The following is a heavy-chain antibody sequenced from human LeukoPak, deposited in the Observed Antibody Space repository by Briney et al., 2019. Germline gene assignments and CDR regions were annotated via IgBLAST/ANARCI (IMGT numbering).Heavy chain of an antibody. CDR3: ARDRNTDFWSGYYTNYFDY. J-gene: IGHJ4*02. CDR2: ITSSSSYI. CDR1: GFTFSSYS. D-gene: IGHD3-3*01. V-gene: IGHV3-21*01. Sequence: GGSLRLSCAASGFTFSSYSMNWVRQAPGKGLEWVSSITSSSSYIYYADSVKGRFTISRDNAKNSLYLQMNSLRVEDTAVYYCARDRNTDFWSGYYTNYFDYWGQGTLVTVSS.